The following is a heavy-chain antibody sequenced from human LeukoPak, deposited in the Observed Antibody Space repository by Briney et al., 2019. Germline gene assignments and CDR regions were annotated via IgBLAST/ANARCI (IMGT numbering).Heavy chain of an antibody. J-gene: IGHJ6*03. V-gene: IGHV3-23*01. CDR3: ARQRYYYDSSGYYDYYYYMDV. Sequence: GGSLRLSCAASGFTFSSYGMHWVRQAPGEGLEWVSGISGSGDNKNYADSVKGRFTISRDNSKNTLYLQMNSLRAEDTAVYYCARQRYYYDSSGYYDYYYYMDVWGKGTTVTISS. CDR2: ISGSGDNK. CDR1: GFTFSSYG. D-gene: IGHD3-22*01.